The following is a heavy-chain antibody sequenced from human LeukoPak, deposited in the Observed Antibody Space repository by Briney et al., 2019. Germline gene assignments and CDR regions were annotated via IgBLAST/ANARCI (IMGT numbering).Heavy chain of an antibody. CDR2: IIPIFGKA. D-gene: IGHD3-10*01. J-gene: IGHJ3*02. CDR3: ARRTYYYAFDI. V-gene: IGHV1-69*13. CDR1: IGTFSSYS. Sequence: SVKVSCKSSIGTFSSYSIRWVRQACRQARVWRGGIIPIFGKAKYAQKFQGSDTIPADDSTSTAYMELSSLRSEDTAVYYCARRTYYYAFDIWGQGTMVIVSS.